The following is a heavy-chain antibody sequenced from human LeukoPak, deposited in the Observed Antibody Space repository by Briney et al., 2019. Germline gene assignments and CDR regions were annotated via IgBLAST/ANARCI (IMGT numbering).Heavy chain of an antibody. J-gene: IGHJ4*01. Sequence: GGSLRLSCAASGFTFSSYAMSWVRQAPGKGLEWVSAISGSGGSTYYADSVKGRFTISRDNSKNTLYLQMNSLRAEDTAVYYCAKGYDFWSGYYEAYWGQGTLVTVSS. CDR1: GFTFSSYA. CDR2: ISGSGGST. V-gene: IGHV3-23*01. CDR3: AKGYDFWSGYYEAY. D-gene: IGHD3-3*01.